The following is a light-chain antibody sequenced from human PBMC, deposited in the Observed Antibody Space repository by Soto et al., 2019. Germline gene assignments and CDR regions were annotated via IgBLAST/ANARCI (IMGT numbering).Light chain of an antibody. J-gene: IGKJ5*01. CDR1: QNINNY. Sequence: DIQMTQSQSSLSASVGERVTITCQASQNINNYLNWYQQKPGRAPKLLIYDASNLEAGVPSRFRGSGSGTDFTFTISRLQPEDIATYYCQQYENLPTFGQGTRLENK. CDR3: QQYENLPT. CDR2: DAS. V-gene: IGKV1-33*01.